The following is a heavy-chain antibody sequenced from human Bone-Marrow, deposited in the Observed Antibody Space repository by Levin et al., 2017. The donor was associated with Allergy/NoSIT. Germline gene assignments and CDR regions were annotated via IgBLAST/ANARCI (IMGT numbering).Heavy chain of an antibody. CDR2: ISSDGNNK. CDR3: AREVLDYFYGMDV. CDR1: GFTFGTFD. V-gene: IGHV3-30*04. D-gene: IGHD1-14*01. J-gene: IGHJ6*02. Sequence: GESLKISCAASGFTFGTFDMHWVRQAPGKGLEWVALISSDGNNKYYADSVKGRFTISRDNSKNTAYLLMNSLRPDDTAVYYCAREVLDYFYGMDVWGQGTTVTVSS.